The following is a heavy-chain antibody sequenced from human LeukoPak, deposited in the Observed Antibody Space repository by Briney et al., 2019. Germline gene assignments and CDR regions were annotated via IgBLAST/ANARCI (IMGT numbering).Heavy chain of an antibody. V-gene: IGHV4-4*07. CDR1: GGSINSYY. D-gene: IGHD3-22*01. CDR2: IYTSGST. Sequence: SETLSLTCTVSGGSINSYYWSWIRQPAGKGLEWIGRIYTSGSTNYNPSPKSRVTISVDTSKNQFSLKLSSVTAADTAVYYCARGGYYDSSGYYNRRASVYFQHWGQGTLVTVSS. CDR3: ARGGYYDSSGYYNRRASVYFQH. J-gene: IGHJ1*01.